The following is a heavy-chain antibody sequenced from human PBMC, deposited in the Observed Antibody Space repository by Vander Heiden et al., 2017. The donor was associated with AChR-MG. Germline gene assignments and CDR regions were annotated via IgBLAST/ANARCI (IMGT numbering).Heavy chain of an antibody. J-gene: IGHJ4*02. Sequence: QVTLRESGPALVKPTQTLTLTCTFSGFPLSSSGMCVSWIRQPPGKALEWLARIDWDNDKYYSTSLKTRLTISKDTSKNQVVLTMTNMDPVDTATYYCVRCPSGSYAFDFWGQGTLVTVSS. CDR1: GFPLSSSGMC. CDR2: IDWDNDK. D-gene: IGHD1-26*01. V-gene: IGHV2-70*15. CDR3: VRCPSGSYAFDF.